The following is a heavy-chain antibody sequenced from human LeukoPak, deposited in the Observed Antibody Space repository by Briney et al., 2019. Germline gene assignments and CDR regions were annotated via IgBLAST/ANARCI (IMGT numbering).Heavy chain of an antibody. J-gene: IGHJ4*02. CDR2: IYSSVT. D-gene: IGHD3-22*01. CDR1: GFTVSSNS. Sequence: GGSLRLSCTVSGFTVSSNSMSWVRQAPGKGLEWVSFIYSSVTHYSDSVKGRFTISRDNAKNSLYLQMNSLGAEDTAVYYCARVLHKRNYDSSTYYGYWGQGTLVTVSS. CDR3: ARVLHKRNYDSSTYYGY. V-gene: IGHV3-53*01.